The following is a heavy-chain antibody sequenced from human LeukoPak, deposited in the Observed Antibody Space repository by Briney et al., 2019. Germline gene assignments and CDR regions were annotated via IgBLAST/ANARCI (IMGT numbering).Heavy chain of an antibody. CDR1: GFTFSSYW. CDR3: AREGSDFWSGYSKGYFDY. J-gene: IGHJ4*02. CDR2: IKQDGSEK. D-gene: IGHD3-3*01. Sequence: GGSLRLSCAASGFTFSSYWMSWVRQAPGKGLEWVANIKQDGSEKYYVDSVKGRFTISRDNGKHSLYLQMNSLRAEDTAVYYCAREGSDFWSGYSKGYFDYWGQGTLVTVSS. V-gene: IGHV3-7*01.